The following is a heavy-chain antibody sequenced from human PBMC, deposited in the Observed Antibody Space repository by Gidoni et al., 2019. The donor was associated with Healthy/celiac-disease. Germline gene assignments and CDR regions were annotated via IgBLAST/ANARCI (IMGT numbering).Heavy chain of an antibody. CDR3: ARTFRYCSSTSCYKGWFDP. D-gene: IGHD2-2*02. J-gene: IGHJ5*02. V-gene: IGHV1-69*01. Sequence: QVQLVQSGAEVKKPGSSVKVSCKASGGTFSSYAISWVRQAPGQGLDWMGGIIPIFGTANYAQKFQGRVTITADESTSTAYMELSSLRSEDTAVYYCARTFRYCSSTSCYKGWFDPWGQGTLVTVSS. CDR2: IIPIFGTA. CDR1: GGTFSSYA.